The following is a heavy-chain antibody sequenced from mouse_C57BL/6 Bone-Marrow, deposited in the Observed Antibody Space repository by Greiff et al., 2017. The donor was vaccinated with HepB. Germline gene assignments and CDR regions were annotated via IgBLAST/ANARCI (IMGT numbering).Heavy chain of an antibody. J-gene: IGHJ4*01. D-gene: IGHD1-1*01. Sequence: EVQRVESGGGLVQPGESLKLSCESNEYEFPSPDMSWVRKTPEKRLELVAAINSDGGSTYYPDTMERRFIISRGNTKKTLYLQMSSLRSEDTALYYWARHRHYYGSSYSAMDYWGQGTSVTVTS. V-gene: IGHV5-2*01. CDR3: ARHRHYYGSSYSAMDY. CDR2: INSDGGST. CDR1: EYEFPSPD.